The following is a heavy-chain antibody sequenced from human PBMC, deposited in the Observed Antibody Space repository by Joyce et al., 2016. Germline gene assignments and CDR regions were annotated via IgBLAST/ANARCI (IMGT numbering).Heavy chain of an antibody. J-gene: IGHJ6*03. CDR1: GFTFSNYS. Sequence: EVQLVESGGGLVKPGGSLRLSCAASGFTFSNYSMNWVRRGPGQGQEWFSSISSSSSYIYYADSVKGRFNIHRDNAKNPLSLQTNSLRAEDTAVYYCARRQIGVESSYYYYYMDGWGKGTTVTVSS. D-gene: IGHD3-22*01. V-gene: IGHV3-21*01. CDR3: ARRQIGVESSYYYYYMDG. CDR2: ISSSSSYI.